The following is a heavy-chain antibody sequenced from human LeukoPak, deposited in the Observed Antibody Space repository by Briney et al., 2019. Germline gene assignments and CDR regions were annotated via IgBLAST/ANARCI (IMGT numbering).Heavy chain of an antibody. D-gene: IGHD3-10*01. CDR3: ARDGVTMVRGVKASDAFDI. CDR2: ISSSSSTI. Sequence: GGSLRLSCAASGFTFSSYSMNWVRQAPGKGLEWVSYISSSSSTIYYADSVKGRFTISRDNAKNSLYLQMNSLRAEDTAVYYCARDGVTMVRGVKASDAFDIRGQGTMVTVSS. CDR1: GFTFSSYS. J-gene: IGHJ3*02. V-gene: IGHV3-48*01.